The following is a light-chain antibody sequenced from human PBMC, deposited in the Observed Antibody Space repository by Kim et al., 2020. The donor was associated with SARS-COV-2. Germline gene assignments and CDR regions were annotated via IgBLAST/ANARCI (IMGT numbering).Light chain of an antibody. Sequence: EIVLTQSPGTLSLSPGERATLSCRASQSVRNNYLAWYQQKPGQAPRLLISGASSRATGIPDRFSGSGSGTDFTLTISRLDPEDFAVYYCQQYRSSPPMYTFGQGTKLEI. CDR2: GAS. CDR1: QSVRNNY. V-gene: IGKV3-20*01. J-gene: IGKJ2*01. CDR3: QQYRSSPPMYT.